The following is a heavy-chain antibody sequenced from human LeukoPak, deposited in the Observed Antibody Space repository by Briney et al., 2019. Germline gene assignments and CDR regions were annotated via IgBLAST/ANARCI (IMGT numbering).Heavy chain of an antibody. V-gene: IGHV3-7*01. CDR1: GFTFSRYW. Sequence: GGSLRLSCVGSGFTFSRYWMSWVRQAPGKGLEWVANIKKDESEKYYVDSVKGRFTISRDNAKNSLYLQMNSLRVEDTAVYYCARDPDYYDTSGHGGYWGQGTLVPVSS. J-gene: IGHJ4*02. CDR3: ARDPDYYDTSGHGGY. D-gene: IGHD3-22*01. CDR2: IKKDESEK.